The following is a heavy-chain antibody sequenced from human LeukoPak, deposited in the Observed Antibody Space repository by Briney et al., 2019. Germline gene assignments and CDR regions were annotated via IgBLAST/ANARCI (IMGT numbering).Heavy chain of an antibody. J-gene: IGHJ4*02. Sequence: PSETLSLTCTVSGGSISSYYWSWIRQPPGKGLEWIGSIHHSGSTYYNPSLKSRVTISVDTSKNQFSLKLSSVTAADTAVYYCARTLGDYGSGSYYYWGQGTLVTVSS. CDR2: IHHSGST. CDR1: GGSISSYY. CDR3: ARTLGDYGSGSYYY. D-gene: IGHD3-10*01. V-gene: IGHV4-59*08.